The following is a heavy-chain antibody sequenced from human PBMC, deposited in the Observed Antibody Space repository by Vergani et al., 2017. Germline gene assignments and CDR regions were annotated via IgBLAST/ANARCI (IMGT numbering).Heavy chain of an antibody. D-gene: IGHD5-12*01. CDR1: GFTFSDYY. CDR2: ISSSSSYR. CDR3: ARGKRGYSGYEVSLGDY. Sequence: QVQLVESGGGLVKPGGSLRLSCAASGFTFSDYYMSWIRQAPGKGLEWVSYISSSSSYRNYADSVKGRFTISRDNAKKSLYLQMNSLRAEDTAVYYCARGKRGYSGYEVSLGDYWGQGTLVTVSS. J-gene: IGHJ4*02. V-gene: IGHV3-11*06.